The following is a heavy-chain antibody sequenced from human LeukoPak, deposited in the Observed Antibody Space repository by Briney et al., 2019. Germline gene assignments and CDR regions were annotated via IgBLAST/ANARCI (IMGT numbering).Heavy chain of an antibody. D-gene: IGHD1-26*01. J-gene: IGHJ4*02. Sequence: ASVKVSFKASGYTFTGYYMHWVRQAPGQGLEWMGWINPNSGGTNYAQKFQSRVTMTRDTSISTAYMELSRLRSDDTAIYYCAREGGGDGGSYQQPDFDYWGQGTLVTVSS. CDR3: AREGGGDGGSYQQPDFDY. V-gene: IGHV1-2*02. CDR2: INPNSGGT. CDR1: GYTFTGYY.